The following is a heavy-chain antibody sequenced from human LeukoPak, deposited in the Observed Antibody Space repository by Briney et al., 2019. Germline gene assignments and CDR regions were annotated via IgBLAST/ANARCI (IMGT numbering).Heavy chain of an antibody. D-gene: IGHD2-8*01. CDR1: GGTFSSYA. CDR2: IIPIFGTA. CDR3: ARGPHRGLMVYAT. V-gene: IGHV1-69*13. Sequence: SVKVSCKASGGTFSSYAISWVRQAPGQGLEWMGGIIPIFGTANYAQKFQGRVTITADESTSTAYMELSSLGSEDTAVYYCARGPHRGLMVYATWGQGTLVTVSS. J-gene: IGHJ5*02.